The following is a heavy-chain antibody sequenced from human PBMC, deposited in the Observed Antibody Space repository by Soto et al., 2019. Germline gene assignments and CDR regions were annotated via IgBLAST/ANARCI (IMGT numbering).Heavy chain of an antibody. J-gene: IGHJ4*02. V-gene: IGHV3-33*01. D-gene: IGHD4-17*01. CDR1: GFTFSSYG. Sequence: GGSLRLSCAASGFTFSSYGMHWVRQAPGKGLEWVAVIWYDGSNKYYADSVKGRFTISRDNSKNTLYLQMNSLRAEDTAVYYCARGSLPLIYGDYDLTFDYWGQGTLVTVSS. CDR3: ARGSLPLIYGDYDLTFDY. CDR2: IWYDGSNK.